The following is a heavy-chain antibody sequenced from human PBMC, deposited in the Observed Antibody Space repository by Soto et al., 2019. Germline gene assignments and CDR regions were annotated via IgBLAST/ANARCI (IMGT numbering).Heavy chain of an antibody. CDR3: AKDQYTSGFNWFEP. J-gene: IGHJ5*02. CDR2: INSGGST. V-gene: IGHV3-23*01. CDR1: GLTFSRYA. D-gene: IGHD6-19*01. Sequence: PGGSLRLSCVASGLTFSRYAMSWVRQAPGKGLEWVSAINSGGSTYYADSVRGRFTISRDNSKNTLYLQMNSLRVDDTALYYCAKDQYTSGFNWFEPWGQGTLVTAPQ.